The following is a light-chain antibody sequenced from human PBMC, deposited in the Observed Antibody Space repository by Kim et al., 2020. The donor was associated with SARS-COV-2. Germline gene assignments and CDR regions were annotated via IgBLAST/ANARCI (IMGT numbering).Light chain of an antibody. CDR2: DTS. CDR1: RSFSSD. J-gene: IGKJ4*01. CDR3: QQYGT. Sequence: GALSLARGEGATRAGGASRSFSSDLAWYQQKPGQAPRLLIYDTSSRATGIPDRFSGSGSGTDFTLTISRLEPEDFAVYYCQQYGTFGGGTKVDIK. V-gene: IGKV3-20*01.